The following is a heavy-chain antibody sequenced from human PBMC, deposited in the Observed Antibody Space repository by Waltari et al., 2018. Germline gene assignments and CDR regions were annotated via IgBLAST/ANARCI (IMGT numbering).Heavy chain of an antibody. CDR2: IYYTGIT. D-gene: IGHD6-19*01. Sequence: QLQLQESGPGLVKPSETLSLTCTVSGGSISSSSFYWGWIRHPPGKGLEWIGSIYYTGITDYTSSLKSRVTISVDTSKNQFSLKLTSVTAADTALYYCARVLANSSGWFIDYWGQGTLVTVSS. CDR1: GGSISSSSFY. CDR3: ARVLANSSGWFIDY. V-gene: IGHV4-39*07. J-gene: IGHJ4*02.